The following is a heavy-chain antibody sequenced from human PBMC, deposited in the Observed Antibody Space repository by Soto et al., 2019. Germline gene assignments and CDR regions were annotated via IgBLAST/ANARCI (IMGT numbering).Heavy chain of an antibody. V-gene: IGHV1-18*04. D-gene: IGHD2-2*02. CDR3: ARDTVIVVVPAAIQYYYYYYGMDV. CDR2: ISASNGNT. Sequence: ASVKVSCKASGYTFTSYGITWVRQAPGQGLEWMGWISASNGNTNYAQKLQGRVTMTTDTSTSTAYMGLRSLRSDDTAVYYCARDTVIVVVPAAIQYYYYYYGMDVWGQGTTVTVSS. CDR1: GYTFTSYG. J-gene: IGHJ6*02.